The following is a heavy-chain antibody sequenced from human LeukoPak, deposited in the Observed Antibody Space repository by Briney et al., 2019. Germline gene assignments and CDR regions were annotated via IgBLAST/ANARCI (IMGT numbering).Heavy chain of an antibody. CDR2: IRYDGSNK. CDR1: GFTFSNAW. J-gene: IGHJ4*02. D-gene: IGHD3-22*01. Sequence: PGGSLRLSCAASGFTFSNAWMSWVRQAPGKGLEWVAFIRYDGSNKYYADSVKGRFTISRDNSKNTLYLQMNSLRAEDTAVYYCAKDIALSYYDSSGYYGYFDYWGQGTLVTVSS. CDR3: AKDIALSYYDSSGYYGYFDY. V-gene: IGHV3-30*02.